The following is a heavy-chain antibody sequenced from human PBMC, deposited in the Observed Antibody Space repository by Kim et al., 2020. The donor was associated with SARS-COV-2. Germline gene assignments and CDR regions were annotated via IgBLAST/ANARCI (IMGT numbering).Heavy chain of an antibody. CDR2: ISGSGGST. Sequence: GGSLRLSCAASGFTFSSYAMSWVRQAPGKGLEWVSAISGSGGSTYYADSVKGRFTISRDNSKNTLYLQMNSLRAEDTAVYYCAKDYGYYYDSSGYFEYFQHWGQGTLVTVSS. D-gene: IGHD3-22*01. CDR1: GFTFSSYA. J-gene: IGHJ1*01. V-gene: IGHV3-23*01. CDR3: AKDYGYYYDSSGYFEYFQH.